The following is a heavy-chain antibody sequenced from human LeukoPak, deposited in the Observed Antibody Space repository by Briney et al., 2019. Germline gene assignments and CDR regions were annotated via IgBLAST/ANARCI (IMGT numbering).Heavy chain of an antibody. D-gene: IGHD3-22*01. CDR1: GYSFTSYS. Sequence: GESLKISCKASGYSFTSYSIGWVRQMPGKGLEWMGIIFPVDSDTRYSPSFEGQVTISVDKSINTTCLQWSSLKASDTAFYYCARHHRYYYHNTGYSGWFDPWGQGTLVTVSS. J-gene: IGHJ5*02. V-gene: IGHV5-51*01. CDR2: IFPVDSDT. CDR3: ARHHRYYYHNTGYSGWFDP.